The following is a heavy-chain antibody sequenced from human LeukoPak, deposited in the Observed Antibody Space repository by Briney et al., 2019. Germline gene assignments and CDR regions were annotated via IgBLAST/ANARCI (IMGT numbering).Heavy chain of an antibody. CDR3: ARVAVVVTAEY. Sequence: ASVKVSCKASGYTFTGYYIHWVPQAPGQGLEWMGRINPNSGGTNYAQKFQGRVTMTRDTSISTAYMEVRRRRSDATAVYYCARVAVVVTAEYWGQRALVTVSS. CDR2: INPNSGGT. CDR1: GYTFTGYY. V-gene: IGHV1-2*06. D-gene: IGHD2-21*02. J-gene: IGHJ4*02.